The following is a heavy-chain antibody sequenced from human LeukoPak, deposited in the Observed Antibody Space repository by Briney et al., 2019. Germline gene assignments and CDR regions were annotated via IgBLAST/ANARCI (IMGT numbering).Heavy chain of an antibody. D-gene: IGHD2-2*01. CDR2: ISSNGGST. CDR3: ARDTWGGTSCYDY. CDR1: GFSFSSYA. V-gene: IGHV3-64*01. Sequence: QSGGSLRLSCAASGFSFSSYAMHWVRQAPGKGLEYVSAISSNGGSTYYANSVKGRFTISRDNSKNTLYLQMGSLRAEDTAVYYCARDTWGGTSCYDYWGQGTLVTVSS. J-gene: IGHJ4*02.